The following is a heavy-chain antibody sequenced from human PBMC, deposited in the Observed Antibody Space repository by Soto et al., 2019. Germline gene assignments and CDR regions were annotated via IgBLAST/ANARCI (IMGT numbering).Heavy chain of an antibody. V-gene: IGHV3-7*01. CDR2: IRHDGSDK. CDR1: RFTFSVYW. Sequence: PGGSLRLSCTASRFTFSVYWMGWVRQAPGKGLEWVANIRHDGSDKFYVDSVKGRFTVSRDNAKNSLYLQMTGLRAEDTAVYYCARDTLSAFDVWGQGTMVTVSS. CDR3: ARDTLSAFDV. D-gene: IGHD3-16*01. J-gene: IGHJ3*01.